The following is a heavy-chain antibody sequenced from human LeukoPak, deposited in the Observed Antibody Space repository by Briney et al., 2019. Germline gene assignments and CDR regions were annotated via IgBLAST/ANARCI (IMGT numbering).Heavy chain of an antibody. Sequence: SETLSLTCTVSGGSISSGDYYWSWMRQPPGKGVEWIRYIYYSGSTYYNPSLKSRVTISVDTSKNQFSLRISSGNAAPTAMLDCAMDQDNWLDPWGQGGLVTVSS. J-gene: IGHJ5*02. CDR1: GGSISSGDYY. CDR2: IYYSGST. D-gene: IGHD2-2*03. CDR3: AMDQDNWLDP. V-gene: IGHV4-30-4*08.